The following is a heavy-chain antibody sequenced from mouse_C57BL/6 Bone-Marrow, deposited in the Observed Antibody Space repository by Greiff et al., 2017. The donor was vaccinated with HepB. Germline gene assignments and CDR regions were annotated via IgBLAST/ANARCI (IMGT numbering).Heavy chain of an antibody. D-gene: IGHD2-3*01. V-gene: IGHV2-2*01. Sequence: QVQLKQSGPGLVQPSQSLSITCTVSGFSLTSYGVHWVRQSPGKGLEWLGVIWSGGSTDYNAAFISRLSISKDNSKSQVFFKMNSLQADDTAIYYCARGEWLLLFAYWGQGTLVTVSA. CDR3: ARGEWLLLFAY. CDR2: IWSGGST. J-gene: IGHJ3*01. CDR1: GFSLTSYG.